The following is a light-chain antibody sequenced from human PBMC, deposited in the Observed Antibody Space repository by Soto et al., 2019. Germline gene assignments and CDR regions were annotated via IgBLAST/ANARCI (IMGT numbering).Light chain of an antibody. CDR3: CSYAGSYSLV. CDR1: SNDVGAFNF. CDR2: DVS. J-gene: IGLJ2*01. Sequence: QSALTQPRSVSGSPGQSVTISCAGTSNDVGAFNFVSWYQQHPGRAPKLIIFDVSQRPSGVPDRFSGSRSGNTASLTISGLQTEDEADYYCCSYAGSYSLVFGGGTQLTVL. V-gene: IGLV2-11*01.